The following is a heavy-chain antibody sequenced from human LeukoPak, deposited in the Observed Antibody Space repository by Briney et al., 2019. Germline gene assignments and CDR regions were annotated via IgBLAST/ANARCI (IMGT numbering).Heavy chain of an antibody. Sequence: GGSLRLSCAASGFSFSSYWMHWVRHAPGKGLEWVSRIKSDGSTTSYAVSVKGRFTISRDNGKNTLYLQMNSLRAEDTAVYYCARPSGYGGDAFDIRGQGTMVTVSS. CDR2: IKSDGSTT. J-gene: IGHJ3*02. CDR3: ARPSGYGGDAFDI. D-gene: IGHD4-23*01. CDR1: GFSFSSYW. V-gene: IGHV3-74*01.